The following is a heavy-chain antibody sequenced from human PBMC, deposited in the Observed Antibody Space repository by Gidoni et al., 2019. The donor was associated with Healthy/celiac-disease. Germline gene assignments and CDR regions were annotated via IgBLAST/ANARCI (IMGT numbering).Heavy chain of an antibody. CDR2: INPNSGGT. D-gene: IGHD2-2*02. J-gene: IGHJ6*02. V-gene: IGHV1-2*04. CDR1: GYTFTGYY. CDR3: ARDHGPMSCSSTSCYTPDYYYYGMDV. Sequence: QVQLVQSGAEVKKPGASVKVSCKASGYTFTGYYMHWVRQAPGQGLEWMGWINPNSGGTNYAQKFQGWVTMTRDTSISTAYMELSRLRSDDTAVYYCARDHGPMSCSSTSCYTPDYYYYGMDVWGQGTTVTVSS.